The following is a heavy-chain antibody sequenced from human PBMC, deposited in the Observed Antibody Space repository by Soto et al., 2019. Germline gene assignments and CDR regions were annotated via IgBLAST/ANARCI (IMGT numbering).Heavy chain of an antibody. CDR3: STDQRGDVDRARVTFDY. J-gene: IGHJ4*02. D-gene: IGHD5-18*01. V-gene: IGHV3-15*01. Sequence: EVQLVESGGGLVKPGGSLRLSCAASGFTFSNAWMSWVRQAPGKGLEWVGRIKSKTDGGRADYAAPVKGRFTISRDDSKNTLYLQLNSLKPEDAAVYYCSTDQRGDVDRARVTFDYWGQGTLVTVSS. CDR2: IKSKTDGGRA. CDR1: GFTFSNAW.